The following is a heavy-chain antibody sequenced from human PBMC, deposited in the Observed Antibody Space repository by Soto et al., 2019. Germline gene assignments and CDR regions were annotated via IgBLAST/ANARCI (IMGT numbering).Heavy chain of an antibody. CDR3: ARVGYYDSSGYYYA. CDR2: INAGNGNT. V-gene: IGHV1-3*01. CDR1: GGTFSSYA. D-gene: IGHD3-22*01. J-gene: IGHJ5*02. Sequence: QVQLVQSGAEVKKPGSSVKVSCKASGGTFSSYAISWVRQAPGQGLEWMGWINAGNGNTKYSQKFQGRVTITRDTSASTAYMELSSLRSEDTAVYYCARVGYYDSSGYYYAWGQGTLVTVSS.